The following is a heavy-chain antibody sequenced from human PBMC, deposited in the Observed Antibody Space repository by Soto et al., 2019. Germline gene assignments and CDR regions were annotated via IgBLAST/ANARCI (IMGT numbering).Heavy chain of an antibody. Sequence: PGGTLRLSSAASGVTLSRYAMHWVRQAPGKGLEWVAVISYDGSNKYYADSVKGRFTISRDNSKNTLYLQMNSLRAEDTAVYYCARDRGVWGKGTTVTVSS. CDR1: GVTLSRYA. J-gene: IGHJ6*04. V-gene: IGHV3-30-3*01. CDR3: ARDRGV. CDR2: ISYDGSNK.